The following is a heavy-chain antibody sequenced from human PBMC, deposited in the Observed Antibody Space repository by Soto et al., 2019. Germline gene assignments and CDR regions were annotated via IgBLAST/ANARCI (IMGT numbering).Heavy chain of an antibody. CDR2: ISSSSSYI. CDR3: AREPPGDYHFDY. J-gene: IGHJ4*02. CDR1: GFTFSSYS. V-gene: IGHV3-21*01. Sequence: GGSLRLSCAASGFTFSSYSMNWVRQAPGKGLEWVSSISSSSSYIYYADSVKGRFTISRDNAKNSLYLQMNSLRAEDTAVYYCAREPPGDYHFDYWGQGTLVTVSS. D-gene: IGHD4-17*01.